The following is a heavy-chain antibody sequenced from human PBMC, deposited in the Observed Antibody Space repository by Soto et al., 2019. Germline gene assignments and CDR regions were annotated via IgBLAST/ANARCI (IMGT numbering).Heavy chain of an antibody. CDR2: ISGSGTTI. CDR1: GFSFSDYS. Sequence: GGSPRLSCAASGFSFSDYSMSWIRQAPGRGLEWVSYISGSGTTISYADSAKGRFTISRDNAKNLLYLQMSSLRTEDTAVYYCVTEPHGFDYWGQGTQVTVSS. CDR3: VTEPHGFDY. V-gene: IGHV3-11*01. J-gene: IGHJ4*02.